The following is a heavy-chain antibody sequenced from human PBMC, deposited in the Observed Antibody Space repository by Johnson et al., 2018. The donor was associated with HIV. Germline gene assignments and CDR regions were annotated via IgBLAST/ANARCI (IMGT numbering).Heavy chain of an antibody. V-gene: IGHV3-30-3*01. D-gene: IGHD6-13*01. J-gene: IGHJ3*02. CDR3: ARAPYSSSWYRDAFDI. Sequence: VQLVESGGGLVQPGRSLRLSCAASGFTFSSYAMHWVRQAPGKGLEWVAVISYDGSNKYYADSVKGRFTISRDNSKNTLYLQMNSLRAEDTAVYYCARAPYSSSWYRDAFDIWGQGTMVTVSS. CDR2: ISYDGSNK. CDR1: GFTFSSYA.